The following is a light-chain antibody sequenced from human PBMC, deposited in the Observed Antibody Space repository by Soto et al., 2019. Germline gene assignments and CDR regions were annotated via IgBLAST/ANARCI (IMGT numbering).Light chain of an antibody. CDR1: QGISNS. J-gene: IGKJ3*01. CDR3: QQYNNAPPFT. Sequence: DIQMTQSPSSLSASVGDRVTITCRASQGISNSLAWYQQKPGKVPKLLIYSASTLQSGVPSRFRGSGSGTDFTLTICSLQPQDVATYYCQQYNNAPPFTFGPGTKVEIK. V-gene: IGKV1-27*01. CDR2: SAS.